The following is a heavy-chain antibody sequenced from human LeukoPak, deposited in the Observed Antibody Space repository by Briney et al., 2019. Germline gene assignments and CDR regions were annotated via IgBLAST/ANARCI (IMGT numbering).Heavy chain of an antibody. CDR3: VRGNYDDRGYSNAFDI. Sequence: SGTLSLTCTVSGASISSSYWSWVRQPPGKRLEWIGFIYYNGNTNSNPSLKSRVTISVDTSKNQFSLKLTSVTAADTAVYYCVRGNYDDRGYSNAFDIWGQGAMVTVSS. D-gene: IGHD3-22*01. CDR2: IYYNGNT. CDR1: GASISSSY. V-gene: IGHV4-59*01. J-gene: IGHJ3*02.